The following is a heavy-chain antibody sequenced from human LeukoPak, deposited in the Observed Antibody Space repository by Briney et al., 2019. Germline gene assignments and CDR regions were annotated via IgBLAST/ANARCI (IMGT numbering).Heavy chain of an antibody. J-gene: IGHJ4*02. CDR1: GFTFSSNG. CDR2: IWYDASNK. D-gene: IGHD6-19*01. V-gene: IGHV3-33*01. Sequence: GGSLRLSCAASGFTFSSNGMHWVRQAPGKGLEWVAVIWYDASNKYYADSVKGRFTISKDNSKNTLYLQMNRLRVEDTAGYYCAREAGTYSSGLGYFDYWGQGTLVTVSS. CDR3: AREAGTYSSGLGYFDY.